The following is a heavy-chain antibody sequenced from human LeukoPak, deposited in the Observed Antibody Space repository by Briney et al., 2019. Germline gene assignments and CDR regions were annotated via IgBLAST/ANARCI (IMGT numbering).Heavy chain of an antibody. Sequence: GGSLRLSCTASGFTFCDYAMSWVRQDPRKGLGWGGFIRSKAYGGTTEYAASVKGRFTISRDDSKSIAYLQMNGLKTEYTAVYYCTRYLVDYWGQGTLVTVSS. CDR2: IRSKAYGGTT. CDR1: GFTFCDYA. J-gene: IGHJ4*02. CDR3: TRYLVDY. V-gene: IGHV3-49*04.